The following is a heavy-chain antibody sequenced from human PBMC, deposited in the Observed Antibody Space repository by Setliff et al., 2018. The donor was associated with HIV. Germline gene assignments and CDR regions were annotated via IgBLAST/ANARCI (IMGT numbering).Heavy chain of an antibody. CDR3: ARDPFMATIRYAFDI. D-gene: IGHD5-12*01. Sequence: LSLTCTVSGGSLSKDAYYWSWIRQPAGKGPEWIGHIFPSGSTNYSPSLKSRITISMDTSKNQFSLKLSSVTAADTAVYYCARDPFMATIRYAFDIWGQGTMVTVSS. CDR2: IFPSGST. V-gene: IGHV4-61*09. J-gene: IGHJ3*02. CDR1: GGSLSKDAYY.